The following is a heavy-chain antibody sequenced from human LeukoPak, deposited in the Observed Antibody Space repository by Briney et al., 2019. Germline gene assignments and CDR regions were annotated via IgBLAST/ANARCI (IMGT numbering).Heavy chain of an antibody. Sequence: GGSLRLSCAASGFTFSSYGMHWVRQAPGKGLEWVAFIRYDGFNKYYADSVKGRFTISRDNSKNTLYMQMNSLRSDDTAVYYCARGLGSSGWLWVGVHYYYYMDVWGKGTTVTVSS. CDR1: GFTFSSYG. CDR3: ARGLGSSGWLWVGVHYYYYMDV. CDR2: IRYDGFNK. V-gene: IGHV3-30*02. D-gene: IGHD6-19*01. J-gene: IGHJ6*03.